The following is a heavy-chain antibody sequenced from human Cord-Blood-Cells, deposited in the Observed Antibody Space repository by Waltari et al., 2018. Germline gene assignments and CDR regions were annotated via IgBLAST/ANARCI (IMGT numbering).Heavy chain of an antibody. CDR2: FITIFGTA. CDR3: ARGYSSSWYFDY. J-gene: IGHJ4*02. D-gene: IGHD6-13*01. V-gene: IGHV1-69*06. CDR1: GGTFSSYA. Sequence: QVQLVQSGAEVKKPGSSVKVYCKDSGGTFSSYAISWMRQAPGQGLDRMGGFITIFGTAKYAQKFQGRVMIAADKSTSTAYMELSSLRSEDTAVYYCARGYSSSWYFDYWGQGTLVTVSS.